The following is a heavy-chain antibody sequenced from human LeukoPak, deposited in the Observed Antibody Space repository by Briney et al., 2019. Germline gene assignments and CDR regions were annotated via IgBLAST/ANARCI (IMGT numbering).Heavy chain of an antibody. Sequence: SETLSLTCNVSGGSIRGYYWSWIRQPPGKGLEWIGCIYSSGSTNYNPSLKSRVTMSVDTSKNQFSLKVSSVTAADTAMYYCARVFDSGSQAYFYYMDVWGKGTTVTIFS. J-gene: IGHJ6*03. CDR2: IYSSGST. V-gene: IGHV4-59*01. CDR3: ARVFDSGSQAYFYYMDV. D-gene: IGHD3-10*01. CDR1: GGSIRGYY.